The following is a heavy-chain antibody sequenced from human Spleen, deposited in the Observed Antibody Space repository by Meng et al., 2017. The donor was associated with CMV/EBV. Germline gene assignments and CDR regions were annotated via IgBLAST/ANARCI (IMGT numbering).Heavy chain of an antibody. CDR1: GFTF. D-gene: IGHD7-27*01. CDR3: ARDSDLPLLGIIDY. V-gene: IGHV3-20*04. Sequence: GGSLRLSCAASGFTFSIWVRQAPGKGLEWVSGIRWNGETTGYADSVKGRFIISRDNAKNSLYLQMSRLRGEDTAVYYCARDSDLPLLGIIDYWGQGTQVTVSS. J-gene: IGHJ4*02. CDR2: IRWNGETT.